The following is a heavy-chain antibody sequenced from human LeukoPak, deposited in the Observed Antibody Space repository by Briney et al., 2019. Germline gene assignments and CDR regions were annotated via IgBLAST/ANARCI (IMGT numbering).Heavy chain of an antibody. CDR2: ISAGNGNT. Sequence: ASVKVSCKASGYTFTSYAIHWVRQAPGQRLEWMGWISAGNGNTKYSQNFQGRVTFISNTSATTAFMELSSLRSEDAAVYYCARDSGSGNNDYWGQGTLVTVSS. CDR3: ARDSGSGNNDY. CDR1: GYTFTSYA. V-gene: IGHV1-3*01. D-gene: IGHD1-26*01. J-gene: IGHJ4*02.